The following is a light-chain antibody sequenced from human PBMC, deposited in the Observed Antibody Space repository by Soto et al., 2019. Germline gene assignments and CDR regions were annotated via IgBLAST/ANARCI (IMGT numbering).Light chain of an antibody. CDR3: NSYTGSTTFV. Sequence: QSVLTQPASVSGSPGQSITISCTGTSSDVGGYNYVSWYQQHPGKAPKLMIYEVINRPSGVSNRFSGSRSGNTASLTISGLQAEDEAEYYCNSYTGSTTFVFGTGTKLTVL. CDR1: SSDVGGYNY. J-gene: IGLJ1*01. V-gene: IGLV2-14*01. CDR2: EVI.